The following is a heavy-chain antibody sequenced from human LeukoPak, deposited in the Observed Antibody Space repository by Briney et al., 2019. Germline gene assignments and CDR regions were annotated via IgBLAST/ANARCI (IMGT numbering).Heavy chain of an antibody. J-gene: IGHJ3*02. Sequence: SETLSLTCPVYGGSFSGYYWRWIRQPPGKGLDGIGEINHSGSTNYNPSLKSRVTISVDTSKNQFSLKLSSVTAADTAVYYCARVDSSGYYGAFDIWGQGTMVTVSS. CDR3: ARVDSSGYYGAFDI. CDR1: GGSFSGYY. CDR2: INHSGST. V-gene: IGHV4-34*01. D-gene: IGHD3-22*01.